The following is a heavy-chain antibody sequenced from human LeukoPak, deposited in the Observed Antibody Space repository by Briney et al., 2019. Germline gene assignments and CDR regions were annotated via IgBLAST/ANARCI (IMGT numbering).Heavy chain of an antibody. D-gene: IGHD3-16*01. Sequence: GESLKISCAASGFTLSSYKMTWVRQAPGKGLEWVASISPSSSYIYYGDSLKGRVTVSRDNAKNSLFLQMSSLRAEDTAIYYCARDLTGGEYFDSWGQGTLVSVSS. J-gene: IGHJ4*02. V-gene: IGHV3-21*01. CDR2: ISPSSSYI. CDR1: GFTLSSYK. CDR3: ARDLTGGEYFDS.